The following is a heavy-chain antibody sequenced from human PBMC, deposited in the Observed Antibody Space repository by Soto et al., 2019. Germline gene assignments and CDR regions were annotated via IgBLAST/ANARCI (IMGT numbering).Heavy chain of an antibody. CDR1: GGSFSGYY. V-gene: IGHV4-34*01. CDR3: ARAAPRYCSGGSCYSERDY. D-gene: IGHD2-15*01. Sequence: SETLSLTCAVYGGSFSGYYWSWIRQPPGKGLEWIGEINHSGSTNYNPSLKSRVTISVDTSKNQFSLKLSSVTAADTAVYYCARAAPRYCSGGSCYSERDYWGQGTLVTVSS. CDR2: INHSGST. J-gene: IGHJ4*02.